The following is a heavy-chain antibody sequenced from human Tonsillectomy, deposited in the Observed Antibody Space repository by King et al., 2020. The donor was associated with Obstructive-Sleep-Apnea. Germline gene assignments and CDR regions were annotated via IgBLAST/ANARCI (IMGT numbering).Heavy chain of an antibody. CDR3: AGRRYFDQGGDYYYYGMDV. V-gene: IGHV5-10-1*01. D-gene: IGHD3-9*01. J-gene: IGHJ6*02. CDR1: GYSFTNYW. Sequence: VQLVESGAEVKKPGESLRISCKGSGYSFTNYWISWVRQMPGKGLEGMGKIDPSDSYTNYSPSFQGHVTISADKSISTAYLQWSSLKASDTAMYYCAGRRYFDQGGDYYYYGMDVWGQGTTVTVSS. CDR2: IDPSDSYT.